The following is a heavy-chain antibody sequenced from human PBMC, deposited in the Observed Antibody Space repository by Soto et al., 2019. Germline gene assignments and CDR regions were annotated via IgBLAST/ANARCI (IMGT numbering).Heavy chain of an antibody. J-gene: IGHJ4*02. CDR3: AKGGAAYGLLTHDY. V-gene: IGHV3-23*01. CDR2: LTGSSGVT. Sequence: GGSLRLSCVVSGFTFSNFAMSWVRQAPGKGLEWVSTLTGSSGVTYYADSVKGRFAISRDNSRNTLSLHMNSLTAEDTAVYYCAKGGAAYGLLTHDYWGQGTRVTVSS. D-gene: IGHD3-9*01. CDR1: GFTFSNFA.